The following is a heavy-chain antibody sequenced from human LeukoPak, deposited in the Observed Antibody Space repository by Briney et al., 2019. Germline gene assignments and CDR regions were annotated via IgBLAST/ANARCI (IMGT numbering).Heavy chain of an antibody. CDR2: ISGSGTT. CDR3: AKRGSVVASTDWFDP. V-gene: IGHV3-23*01. J-gene: IGHJ5*02. CDR1: GLTISSYS. D-gene: IGHD2-15*01. Sequence: RGSLRLSCAASGLTISSYSMNWVRQAPGKGLEWVSSISGSGTTYYADSVKGRFTISRDNSKNTLYLQVNSLRAEDTALYYCAKRGSVVASTDWFDPWGQGTLVTVSS.